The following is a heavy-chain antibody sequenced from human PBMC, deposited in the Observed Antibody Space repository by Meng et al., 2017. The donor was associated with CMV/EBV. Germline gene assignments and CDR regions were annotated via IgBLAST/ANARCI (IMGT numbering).Heavy chain of an antibody. CDR3: ARGEGYYYYYGMDV. J-gene: IGHJ6*02. CDR1: GFTFSDYY. Sequence: LTCAASGFTFSDYYMSWIRQAPGKGLEWVSYISSSGSTIYYADSVKGRFTISRDNAKNSLYLQMNSLRAEDTAVYYCARGEGYYYYYGMDVWGQGTTVTVSS. CDR2: ISSSGSTI. V-gene: IGHV3-11*01.